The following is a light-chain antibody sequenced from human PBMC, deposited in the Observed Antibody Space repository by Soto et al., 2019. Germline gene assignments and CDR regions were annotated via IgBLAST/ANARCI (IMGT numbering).Light chain of an antibody. CDR2: KVS. V-gene: IGKV2-30*01. CDR3: MQRTLCPYWT. J-gene: IGKJ1*01. CDR1: QSLVYSDGNTY. Sequence: DVVMTQSPLSLPVTLGHEASISCRSSQSLVYSDGNTYLNWFQQRPGQSPRRLIYKVSNRDSRVQNKFSGTRARPKFTLKIRRVEADDVGVYYCMQRTLCPYWTFGKETKVELK.